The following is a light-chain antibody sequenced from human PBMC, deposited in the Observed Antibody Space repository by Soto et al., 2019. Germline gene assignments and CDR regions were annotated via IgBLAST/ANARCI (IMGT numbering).Light chain of an antibody. CDR1: QSVSSN. Sequence: EIVMTQSPATLSVSPGERATLSCRASQSVSSNLAWYQQKPGQAPRLLIYGASTRATGNPARFSGSGSGTEFTLTISSLQSEDFEVYYCQQYNNWTLFGGGTKVEIK. CDR3: QQYNNWTL. J-gene: IGKJ4*01. CDR2: GAS. V-gene: IGKV3-15*01.